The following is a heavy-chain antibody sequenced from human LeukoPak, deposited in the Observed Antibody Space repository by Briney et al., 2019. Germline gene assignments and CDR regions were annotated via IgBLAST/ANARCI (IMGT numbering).Heavy chain of an antibody. CDR1: GYTFTADY. D-gene: IGHD3-10*01. V-gene: IGHV1-2*02. CDR2: INPNSAGT. CDR3: ARDGARGVH. Sequence: ASVKVSCKASGYTFTADYIHWVRQAPGQGLEWMGWINPNSAGTNYAQKFQGRVTMTRDTSISTAYMELSGLRPDDTAVYYCARDGARGVHWGQGTLVTVSS. J-gene: IGHJ4*02.